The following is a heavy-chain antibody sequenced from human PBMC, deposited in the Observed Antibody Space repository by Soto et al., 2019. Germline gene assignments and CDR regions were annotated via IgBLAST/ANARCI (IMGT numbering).Heavy chain of an antibody. J-gene: IGHJ3*02. Sequence: PCGSLRLSCVASGLGFDGYAMHWFRQSPGKGLEWVSGMSWNSGNIGYADSVKGRFTISRDNAKNSLYLQMNSLSAENTALYYWAKDISGYRHAFEIRGQGTMVTVSS. CDR2: MSWNSGNI. CDR1: GLGFDGYA. V-gene: IGHV3-9*01. D-gene: IGHD5-18*01. CDR3: AKDISGYRHAFEI.